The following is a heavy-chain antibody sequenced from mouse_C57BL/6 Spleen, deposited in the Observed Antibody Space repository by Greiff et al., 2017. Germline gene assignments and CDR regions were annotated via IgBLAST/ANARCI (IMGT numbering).Heavy chain of an antibody. Sequence: EVQVVESGGGLVKPGGSLKLSCAASGFTFSSYAMSWVRQTPEKRLEWVASISDGGSYTYYPDNVKGRFTISRDHAKNNLYLQMSHLKSEDTAMYYCARGGTPGNYYAMDYWGQGTSVTVSS. V-gene: IGHV5-4*01. CDR1: GFTFSSYA. CDR2: ISDGGSYT. J-gene: IGHJ4*01. D-gene: IGHD4-1*01. CDR3: ARGGTPGNYYAMDY.